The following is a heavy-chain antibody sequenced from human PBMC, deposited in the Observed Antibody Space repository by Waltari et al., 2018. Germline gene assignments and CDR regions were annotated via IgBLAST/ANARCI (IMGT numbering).Heavy chain of an antibody. J-gene: IGHJ4*02. V-gene: IGHV3-48*04. D-gene: IGHD3-3*02. CDR2: ISSDSNVI. CDR1: GFTFTNYH. Sequence: EVQLVESGGGLVQPGGSLRLSCAVSGFTFTNYHMNWVRLAPGRGLEWLSYISSDSNVIYYSDSVRGRFTVSRDNAKSSLFLQMNSLRAEDTAVYYCARELDHIKDDYWGQGTLVTVSS. CDR3: ARELDHIKDDY.